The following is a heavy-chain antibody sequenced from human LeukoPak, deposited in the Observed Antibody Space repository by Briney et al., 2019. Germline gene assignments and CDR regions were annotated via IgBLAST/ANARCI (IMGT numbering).Heavy chain of an antibody. CDR2: INAGNGNT. Sequence: ASVKVSCKASGYTFTSYAMHWVRQAPGQRLEWMGWINAGNGNTKYSQKFQGRVTITRDTSASTAYMELSSLRSEDTAVYYCARDREMATSDFDYWGQGTLVTVSS. D-gene: IGHD5-24*01. CDR3: ARDREMATSDFDY. CDR1: GYTFTSYA. J-gene: IGHJ4*02. V-gene: IGHV1-3*01.